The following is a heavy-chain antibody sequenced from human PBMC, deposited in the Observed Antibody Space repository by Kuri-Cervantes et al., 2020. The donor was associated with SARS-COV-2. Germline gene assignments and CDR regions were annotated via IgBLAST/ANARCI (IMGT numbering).Heavy chain of an antibody. CDR1: GGSISSSYY. Sequence: GSLRLSCTVSGGSISSSYYWGWIRQPPGKGLEWIGYIYYSGSTNYNPSLKSRVTISVDTSKNQFSLKLSFVTAADTAVYYCARPSIAARPDAFDIWGQGTMVTVSS. D-gene: IGHD6-6*01. V-gene: IGHV4-61*05. J-gene: IGHJ3*02. CDR3: ARPSIAARPDAFDI. CDR2: IYYSGST.